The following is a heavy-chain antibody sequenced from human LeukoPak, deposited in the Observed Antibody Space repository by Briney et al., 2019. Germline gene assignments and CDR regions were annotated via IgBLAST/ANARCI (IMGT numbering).Heavy chain of an antibody. CDR1: GFTFRTYA. J-gene: IGHJ4*02. V-gene: IGHV3-23*01. CDR3: ARDYKADY. CDR2: MSASGDET. Sequence: GSLRLXCXXSGFTFRTYAMTWVRQAPGKGLEWVSAMSASGDETKYADSVKGRFTISRDNSRNTLFLQINRLRGDDTAVYYCARDYKADYWGQGTLVTVSS. D-gene: IGHD5-24*01.